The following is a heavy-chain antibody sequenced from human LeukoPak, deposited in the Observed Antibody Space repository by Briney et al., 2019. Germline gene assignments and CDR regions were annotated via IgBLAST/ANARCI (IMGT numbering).Heavy chain of an antibody. D-gene: IGHD2-21*01. CDR3: ARDNDWLDY. Sequence: GGSLRLSCAASGFTFSSYAMSWVRQAPGKGLEWVASISGGSRYIYYADSVKGRFTISRDDAKNSLYLQMNSLRADNTAIYYCARDNDWLDYWGQGTLVTVSS. J-gene: IGHJ4*02. CDR2: ISGGSRYI. CDR1: GFTFSSYA. V-gene: IGHV3-21*06.